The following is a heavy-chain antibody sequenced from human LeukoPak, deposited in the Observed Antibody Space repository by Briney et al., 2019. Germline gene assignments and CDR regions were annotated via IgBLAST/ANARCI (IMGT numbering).Heavy chain of an antibody. CDR2: INHSGST. CDR3: ARRRSWGGYFDH. Sequence: SETLSLTCAVYGGSFSGYYWSWIRQPPGKGLEWIGEINHSGSTNYNPSLKSRVTISVDTSKNQFSLKLSSVTAADTAVYYCARRRSWGGYFDHWGQGTLVTVSS. V-gene: IGHV4-34*01. J-gene: IGHJ4*02. CDR1: GGSFSGYY. D-gene: IGHD6-13*01.